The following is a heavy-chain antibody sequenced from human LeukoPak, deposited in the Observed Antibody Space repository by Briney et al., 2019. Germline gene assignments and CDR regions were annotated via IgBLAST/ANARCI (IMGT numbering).Heavy chain of an antibody. J-gene: IGHJ5*02. D-gene: IGHD6-13*01. V-gene: IGHV3-21*01. Sequence: GGSLRLSCAASGFTFSSYSMNWVRQAPGKGREWVSFISSSSSYIYYADSVKGRFTISRDNAKNSLYLQMNSLRAEDTAVYYCARDLGSYSSSKYNWFDPWGQGTLVTVSS. CDR3: ARDLGSYSSSKYNWFDP. CDR1: GFTFSSYS. CDR2: ISSSSSYI.